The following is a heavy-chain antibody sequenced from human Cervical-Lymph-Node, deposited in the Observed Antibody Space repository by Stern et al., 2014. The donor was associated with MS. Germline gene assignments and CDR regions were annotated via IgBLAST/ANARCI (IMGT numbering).Heavy chain of an antibody. Sequence: VHLVESGDEVKKPGASVKVSCKASGYTFTNYGITWVRQAPGQGLEWMGWISAYNGNTNYEQNLQGRVTLTPDTSTSTVYMELRSLRSDDAAVYYCARAAGILDFWGQGTLVIVSS. V-gene: IGHV1-18*01. CDR2: ISAYNGNT. J-gene: IGHJ4*02. CDR3: ARAAGILDF. CDR1: GYTFTNYG. D-gene: IGHD1-1*01.